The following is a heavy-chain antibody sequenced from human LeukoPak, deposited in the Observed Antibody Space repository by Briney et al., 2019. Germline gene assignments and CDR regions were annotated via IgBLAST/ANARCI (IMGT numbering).Heavy chain of an antibody. CDR2: TNRDDSDT. D-gene: IGHD3-22*01. J-gene: IGHJ4*02. Sequence: TGGSLRLSCAASGFTFSGYWMHWVRQAPGKGLVWVSRTNRDDSDTSYADSVKGRFTISRDKAKSTLYLQMNSLRVEDTAVYYCARSANYLDTSGQDYWGQGTLVTVSS. CDR3: ARSANYLDTSGQDY. V-gene: IGHV3-74*01. CDR1: GFTFSGYW.